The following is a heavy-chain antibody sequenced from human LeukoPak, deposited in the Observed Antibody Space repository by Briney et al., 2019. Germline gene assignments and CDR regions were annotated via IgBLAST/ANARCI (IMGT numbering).Heavy chain of an antibody. J-gene: IGHJ6*02. CDR2: IVPILGIA. D-gene: IGHD2-15*01. CDR1: GGTFSSYA. Sequence: SVKVSCKASGGTFSSYAISWVRQAPGQGLGWMGRIVPILGIANYAQKFQGRVTITADKSTSTAYMELSSLRSEDTAVYYCARLSRVVADYYYYGMDVWGQGTTVTVSS. CDR3: ARLSRVVADYYYYGMDV. V-gene: IGHV1-69*04.